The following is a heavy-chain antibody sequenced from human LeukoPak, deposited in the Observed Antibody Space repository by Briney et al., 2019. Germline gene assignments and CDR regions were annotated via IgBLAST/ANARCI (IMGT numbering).Heavy chain of an antibody. CDR1: GFTISSYW. V-gene: IGHV3-7*03. D-gene: IGHD3-10*01. Sequence: PGGSLTLSCTASGFTISSYWISWVRQPPRTGLELVANIKQDGSEKYYVDSSNGRLTIFTDNAKNSRYLQMNSLRAEGTAVYYCAKLWLGEDYFDYWGQGTLVTVSS. CDR2: IKQDGSEK. CDR3: AKLWLGEDYFDY. J-gene: IGHJ4*02.